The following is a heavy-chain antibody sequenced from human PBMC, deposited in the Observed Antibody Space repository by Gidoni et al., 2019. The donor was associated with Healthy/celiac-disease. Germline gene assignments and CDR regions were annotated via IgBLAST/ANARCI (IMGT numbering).Heavy chain of an antibody. Sequence: QVQLQESGPGLVKPSETLSLTCTVSGGSISSYYWSWIRQPPGKGLEWIGYIYYSGSTNYTPSLKSRVTISVDTSKNQFSLKLSSVTAADTAVYYCARDRGTYYYDSSGYYLEFRGYFDYWGQGTLVTVSS. CDR3: ARDRGTYYYDSSGYYLEFRGYFDY. D-gene: IGHD3-22*01. CDR2: IYYSGST. J-gene: IGHJ4*02. V-gene: IGHV4-59*01. CDR1: GGSISSYY.